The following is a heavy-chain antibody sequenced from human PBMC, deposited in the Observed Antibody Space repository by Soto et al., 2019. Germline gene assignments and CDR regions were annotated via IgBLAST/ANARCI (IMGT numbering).Heavy chain of an antibody. CDR1: GDSITSGGYY. D-gene: IGHD2-15*01. CDR3: ARKQAGYFSGIDH. V-gene: IGHV4-31*02. CDR2: IYGSGGSGST. Sequence: TLSLTCTVTGDSITSGGYYWSWIRQHPGKGLEWLGYIYGSGGSGSTLYNPSLKSRITLSVDTSKTQFSLNLSSVTVADTAVYFCARKQAGYFSGIDHWGQGTLVTVSS. J-gene: IGHJ4*02.